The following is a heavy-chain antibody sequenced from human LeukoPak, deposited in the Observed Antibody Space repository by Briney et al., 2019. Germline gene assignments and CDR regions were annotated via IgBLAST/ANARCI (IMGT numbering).Heavy chain of an antibody. CDR1: GFTFSDYY. CDR3: ARVSPPSYYYYGMDG. Sequence: GGSLRLSCAASGFTFSDYYMRWLRHAPGKGLEGVSYISSSGSTIYYADSVKGRFTISRDNAKNSLYLQMNSLRAEDTAVYYCARVSPPSYYYYGMDGWGEGATVAASS. J-gene: IGHJ6*01. CDR2: ISSSGSTI. V-gene: IGHV3-11*01.